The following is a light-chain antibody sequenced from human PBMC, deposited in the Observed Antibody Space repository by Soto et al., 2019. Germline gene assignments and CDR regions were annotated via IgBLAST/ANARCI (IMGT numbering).Light chain of an antibody. Sequence: DIQMTQSPSSLSASVGDRVTITCRASQTIGRYLNWYQQKPGEAPKLLIYAAYTLQSGVPSRFSGGAFGTDFTLTISSLQPEDFATYYCQQSYSTPRTFGQGTKVDIK. CDR1: QTIGRY. CDR3: QQSYSTPRT. CDR2: AAY. V-gene: IGKV1-39*01. J-gene: IGKJ1*01.